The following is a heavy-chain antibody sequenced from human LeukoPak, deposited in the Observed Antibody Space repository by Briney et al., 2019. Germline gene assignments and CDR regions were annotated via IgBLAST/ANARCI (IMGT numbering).Heavy chain of an antibody. CDR2: IYPGDSDT. D-gene: IGHD3-10*01. V-gene: IGHV5-51*03. Sequence: KPGESLKISCKGSGYNFSNYWIGWVRQMPGKGLEWMGIIYPGDSDTRYSPSFQGQVTISADKSISTAYLQWNSLKASDAAMYYCARNNYYYGSGSYYILGEHIVDYWGQGTLVTVSS. CDR3: ARNNYYYGSGSYYILGEHIVDY. J-gene: IGHJ4*02. CDR1: GYNFSNYW.